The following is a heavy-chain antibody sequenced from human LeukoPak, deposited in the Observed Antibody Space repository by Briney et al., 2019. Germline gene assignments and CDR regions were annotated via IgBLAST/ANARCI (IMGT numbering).Heavy chain of an antibody. V-gene: IGHV3-53*01. Sequence: GSLRLSCAASGFTFSDYYMSWVRQAPGKGLEWVSVIYSGGSTYYADSVKGRFTISRDNSKNTLYLQMNSLRAEDTAVYYCASGDYYYGMDVWGQGTTVTVSS. J-gene: IGHJ6*02. CDR2: IYSGGST. CDR1: GFTFSDYY. D-gene: IGHD3-10*01. CDR3: ASGDYYYGMDV.